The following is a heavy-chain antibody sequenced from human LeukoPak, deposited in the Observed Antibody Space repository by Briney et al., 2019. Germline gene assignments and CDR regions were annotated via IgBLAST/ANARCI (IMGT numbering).Heavy chain of an antibody. D-gene: IGHD3-10*01. CDR2: IFHNGTT. J-gene: IGHJ4*02. Sequence: SETLSLTCTVSGYSISSTNSWGWIRQPPGKGLEWIGNIFHNGTTYYNASLKSRVTISLDTSKNQFSLKLRSVTAADTAVYYCARVSLGEGWPNWGQGTLVTVSS. CDR3: ARVSLGEGWPN. V-gene: IGHV4-38-2*02. CDR1: GYSISSTNS.